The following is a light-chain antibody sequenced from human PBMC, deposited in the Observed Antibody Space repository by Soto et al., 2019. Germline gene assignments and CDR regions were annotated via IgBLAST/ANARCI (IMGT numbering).Light chain of an antibody. J-gene: IGLJ2*01. CDR1: SSDVGGYNY. V-gene: IGLV2-11*01. CDR2: DVT. CDR3: CSYAGSNTWVV. Sequence: QSALTQPRSVSGSPGQSVTISCTGTSSDVGGYNYVSWYQQHPGKAPKLMIYDVTMRPSGAPDRFSGSKSDNTASLTISGLQAEDEADYYCCSYAGSNTWVVFGGGTKLTVL.